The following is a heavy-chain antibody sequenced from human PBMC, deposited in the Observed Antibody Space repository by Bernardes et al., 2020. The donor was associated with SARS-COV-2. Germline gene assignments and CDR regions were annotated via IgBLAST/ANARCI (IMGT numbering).Heavy chain of an antibody. CDR2: INHGGSEK. D-gene: IGHD2-15*01. V-gene: IGHV3-7*04. CDR3: ARDLGRSYSTDHYYHSGMDV. CDR1: GFTFNRYW. J-gene: IGHJ6*02. Sequence: GGSLRLSCAASGFTFNRYWMTWVRQAAGKGQEWVANINHGGSEKFYVDSVKGRFTVSRDNAENSLYLQMNSPRAEDTAVYYCARDLGRSYSTDHYYHSGMDVWGQGTTVTVSS.